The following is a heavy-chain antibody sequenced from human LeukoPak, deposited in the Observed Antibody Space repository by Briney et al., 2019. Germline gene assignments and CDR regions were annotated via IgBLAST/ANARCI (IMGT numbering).Heavy chain of an antibody. CDR3: ASLDGYKVYYFDY. V-gene: IGHV4-4*02. CDR2: IYHSGST. J-gene: IGHJ4*02. D-gene: IGHD5-24*01. CDR1: GGSISSSNW. Sequence: PSETLSLTCAVSGGSISSSNWWSWVCQPPGKGLEWIGEIYHSGSTNYNPSLKSRVTISVDKSKNQFSLKLSSVTAADTAVYYCASLDGYKVYYFDYWGQGTLVTVSS.